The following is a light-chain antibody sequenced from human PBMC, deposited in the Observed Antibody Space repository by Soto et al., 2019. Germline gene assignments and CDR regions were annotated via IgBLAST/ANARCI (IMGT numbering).Light chain of an antibody. Sequence: EIVLTQSPVTLSVSLGDSATLSCRASQSVSSNLAWYQQKPGQAPRLLIYGASNRATGIPDRFSGSGSGTDFTLTISRLEPEDFAVYYCQQYGSSGTFGQGTKVDIK. CDR2: GAS. V-gene: IGKV3-20*01. CDR1: QSVSSN. J-gene: IGKJ1*01. CDR3: QQYGSSGT.